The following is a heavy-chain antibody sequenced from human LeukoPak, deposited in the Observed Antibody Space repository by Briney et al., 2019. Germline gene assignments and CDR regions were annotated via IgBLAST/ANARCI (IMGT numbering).Heavy chain of an antibody. CDR2: ISYDGSNK. Sequence: PGGSLRLSCAVSGFTFSSYGMHWVRQAPGKGLEWVAVISYDGSNKYYADSVKGRFTISRDNSKNTLYLQMNSLRAEDTAVYYCAKDEVLHSTVMTIDYWGQGTLVTVSS. V-gene: IGHV3-30*18. CDR1: GFTFSSYG. D-gene: IGHD4-17*01. CDR3: AKDEVLHSTVMTIDY. J-gene: IGHJ4*02.